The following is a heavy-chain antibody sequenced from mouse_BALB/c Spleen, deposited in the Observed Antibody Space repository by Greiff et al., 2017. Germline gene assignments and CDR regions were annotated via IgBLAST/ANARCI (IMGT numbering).Heavy chain of an antibody. D-gene: IGHD1-1*02. CDR2: IDPSDSYT. J-gene: IGHJ3*01. CDR1: GYTFTSYW. CDR3: ARVGRGAWFAY. V-gene: IGHV1-69*02. Sequence: QVQLQQPGAELVKPGASVKLSCKASGYTFTSYWMPWVQQTPGQGLEWIGEIDPSDSYTNYNQKFKGKATLTVDKSSSTAYMQLSSLTSEDSAVYYCARVGRGAWFAYWGQGTLVTVSA.